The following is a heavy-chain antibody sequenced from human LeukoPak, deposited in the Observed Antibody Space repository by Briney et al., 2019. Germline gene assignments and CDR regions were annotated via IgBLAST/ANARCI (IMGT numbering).Heavy chain of an antibody. CDR3: ARGPGIPAAGTVGYFDY. V-gene: IGHV3-7*01. J-gene: IGHJ4*02. CDR1: GFTVSSNY. CDR2: IKQDESEK. D-gene: IGHD6-13*01. Sequence: GGSLRLSCAASGFTVSSNYMSWVRQAPGKGLGWVANIKQDESEKFYVGSVKGRFTISRDNAKNSLYLQMNSLRAEDTAVYYCARGPGIPAAGTVGYFDYWGQGTLVTVSS.